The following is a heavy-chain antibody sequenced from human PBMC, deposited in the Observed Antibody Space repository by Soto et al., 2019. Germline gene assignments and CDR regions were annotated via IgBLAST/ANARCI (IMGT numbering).Heavy chain of an antibody. CDR2: ISGSGGST. D-gene: IGHD5-12*01. V-gene: IGHV3-23*01. CDR1: GFTFSSYA. Sequence: EVQLLESGGGLVQPGGSLRLSCAASGFTFSSYAMSWVRQAPGKGPEWVSAISGSGGSTYYADSVKGRFTISRDNSKNTLYLQMNSLRAEDTAVYYCAKAAYSGYDYFSGYYYYYMDVWGKGTTVTVSS. CDR3: AKAAYSGYDYFSGYYYYYMDV. J-gene: IGHJ6*03.